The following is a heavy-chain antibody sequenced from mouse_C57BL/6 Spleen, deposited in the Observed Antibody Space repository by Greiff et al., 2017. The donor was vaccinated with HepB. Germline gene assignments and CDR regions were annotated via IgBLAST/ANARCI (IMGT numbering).Heavy chain of an antibody. D-gene: IGHD2-3*01. Sequence: EVQLVESGGGLVKPGGSLKLSCAASGFTFSSYAMSWVRQTPEKRLEWVATISDGGSYTYYPENVKGRFTITRDNAKNNLYLQMSHLKSEDTTMYYAARDGLLYWYFDVWGTGTTVTVSS. CDR2: ISDGGSYT. CDR3: ARDGLLYWYFDV. J-gene: IGHJ1*03. V-gene: IGHV5-4*01. CDR1: GFTFSSYA.